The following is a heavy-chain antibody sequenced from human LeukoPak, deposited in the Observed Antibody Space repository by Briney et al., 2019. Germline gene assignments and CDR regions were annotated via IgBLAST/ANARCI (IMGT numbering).Heavy chain of an antibody. J-gene: IGHJ4*02. CDR2: ISGNSGTT. D-gene: IGHD3-22*01. Sequence: PGGSLRLSCAASGSTFSSYGMSWVRQAPGKGLEWVSGISGNSGTTYYADSVKGRFTISRDNAKNSLYLQMNSLRAEDTAVYYCARKGVIYYDSSGYPYYFDYWGQGTLVTVSS. CDR3: ARKGVIYYDSSGYPYYFDY. CDR1: GSTFSSYG. V-gene: IGHV3-23*01.